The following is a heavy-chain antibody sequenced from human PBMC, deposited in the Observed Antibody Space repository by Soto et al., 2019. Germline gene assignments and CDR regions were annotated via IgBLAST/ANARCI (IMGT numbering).Heavy chain of an antibody. Sequence: SETLSLTCTVSGGSISSGDYYWSWIRQPPGKGREWIGYIYYSGSTYYNPSLKSRVTISVGTSQNQFCLKLSSVTAADTAVYCCARATVTTIPHIDYSGQGTLVTVSS. CDR2: IYYSGST. J-gene: IGHJ4*02. CDR3: ARATVTTIPHIDY. V-gene: IGHV4-30-4*01. CDR1: GGSISSGDYY. D-gene: IGHD4-17*01.